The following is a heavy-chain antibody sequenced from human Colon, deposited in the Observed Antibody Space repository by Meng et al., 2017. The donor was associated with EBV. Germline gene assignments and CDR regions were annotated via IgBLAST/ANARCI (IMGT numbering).Heavy chain of an antibody. J-gene: IGHJ4*02. V-gene: IGHV4-30-4*01. Sequence: VQLPESGPGPVAPSQTLSLTCTGAGGSMGSGNYYWSWTRQPPGKGLEWIGYIHPSGSAYYNPSLKSRVSISVDTSKSQFSLNLNSMTAADTAVYYCASFDHIPRRNYFDYWGQGTLVTVSS. D-gene: IGHD2-21*01. CDR1: GGSMGSGNYY. CDR2: IHPSGSA. CDR3: ASFDHIPRRNYFDY.